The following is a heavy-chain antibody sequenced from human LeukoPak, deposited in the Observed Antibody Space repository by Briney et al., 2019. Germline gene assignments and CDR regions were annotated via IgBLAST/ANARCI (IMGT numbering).Heavy chain of an antibody. V-gene: IGHV3-30*18. CDR3: AKDLGVVTAKRTWLSSGSGTYYYPMDV. D-gene: IGHD2-21*02. CDR2: ISFDGNNE. Sequence: GGSLRLSCAASGFTFSSYGMHWVRQAPGKGLEWVAVISFDGNNENYADSVKGRFTISRDNSKNTLYLQMNSLRAEDTAVYYCAKDLGVVTAKRTWLSSGSGTYYYPMDVWGQGTTVTVSS. J-gene: IGHJ6*02. CDR1: GFTFSSYG.